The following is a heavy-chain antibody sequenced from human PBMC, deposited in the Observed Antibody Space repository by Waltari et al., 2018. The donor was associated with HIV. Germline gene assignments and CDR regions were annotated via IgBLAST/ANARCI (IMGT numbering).Heavy chain of an antibody. V-gene: IGHV4-59*01. CDR2: IYYSGST. Sequence: QVQLQESGPGLVKPSETLSLTCTVSGGPISSYYWSWIRQPPGKGLEWIGYIYYSGSTNYNPSLKSRVTISVDTSKNQFSLKLSSVTAADTAVYYCARAGFDYDSSGYSPLDYWGQGTLVTVSS. CDR1: GGPISSYY. CDR3: ARAGFDYDSSGYSPLDY. J-gene: IGHJ4*02. D-gene: IGHD3-22*01.